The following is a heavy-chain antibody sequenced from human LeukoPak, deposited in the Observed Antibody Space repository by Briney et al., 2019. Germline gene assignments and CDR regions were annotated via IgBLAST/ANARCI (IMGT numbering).Heavy chain of an antibody. D-gene: IGHD1-14*01. V-gene: IGHV5-51*01. J-gene: IGHJ4*02. Sequence: GESLKISCQGSGYSFSNYWIAWVRQMPAEGLEWMGIIYPGVSDIRYSPSIQGQVTISADKSISTAYLQWSSLKASDTAMYYCARHTGGGTSNPFDYWGQGTLVTVSS. CDR3: ARHTGGGTSNPFDY. CDR2: IYPGVSDI. CDR1: GYSFSNYW.